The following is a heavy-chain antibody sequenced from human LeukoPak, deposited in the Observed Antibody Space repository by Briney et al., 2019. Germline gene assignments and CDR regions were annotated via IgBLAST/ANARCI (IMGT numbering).Heavy chain of an antibody. V-gene: IGHV1-8*03. CDR2: MNPNSGNT. CDR3: ARGFGIFGVVTRGQNWFDP. CDR1: GYTFTSYD. Sequence: ASVKVSCKASGYTFTSYDINWVRQATGQGLEWMGWMNPNSGNTGYAQKFQGRVTITRNTSISTAYMELSSLRSEDTAVYYCARGFGIFGVVTRGQNWFDPWGQGTLVTVSS. D-gene: IGHD3-3*01. J-gene: IGHJ5*02.